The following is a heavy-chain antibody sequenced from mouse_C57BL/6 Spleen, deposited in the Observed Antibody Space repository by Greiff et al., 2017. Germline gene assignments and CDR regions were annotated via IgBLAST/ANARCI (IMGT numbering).Heavy chain of an antibody. Sequence: QVQLQQPGAELVKPGASVKMSCKASGYTFTSYWITWVKQRPGQGLEWIGDIYPGSGSTNYNEKFKSKATLTVDTSSSTDYMQLSSLTSEDSAVYYCARGWSEGSSSWFAYWGQGTLVTVSA. CDR1: GYTFTSYW. D-gene: IGHD1-1*01. CDR3: ARGWSEGSSSWFAY. CDR2: IYPGSGST. V-gene: IGHV1-55*01. J-gene: IGHJ3*01.